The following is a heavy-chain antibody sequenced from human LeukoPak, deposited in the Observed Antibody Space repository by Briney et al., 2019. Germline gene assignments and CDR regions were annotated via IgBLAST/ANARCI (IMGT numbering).Heavy chain of an antibody. CDR1: GFTFSSYS. CDR2: IDTSTTYM. Sequence: GGSLRLSCAASGFTFSSYSMNWVRQAPGKGLEWVSSIDTSTTYMTYADSVKGRFTISRDNARNSLYLQMNSLRAEDTAVYYCARGRPHGNDYWGQGTLVTVSS. J-gene: IGHJ4*02. CDR3: ARGRPHGNDY. V-gene: IGHV3-21*01. D-gene: IGHD4-23*01.